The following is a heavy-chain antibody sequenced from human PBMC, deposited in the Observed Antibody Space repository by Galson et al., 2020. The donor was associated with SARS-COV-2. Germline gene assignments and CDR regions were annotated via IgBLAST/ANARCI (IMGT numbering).Heavy chain of an antibody. V-gene: IGHV3-48*02. D-gene: IGHD3-10*01. CDR2: ISSSSSTI. J-gene: IGHJ3*01. CDR3: ARDPTMVRGVIP. CDR1: GFTFSSYS. Sequence: GGSLRLYCAASGFTFSSYSMNWVRQAPGKGLEWVSYISSSSSTIYYADSVKGRFTISRDNAKNSLYLQMNSLRDEDTAVYDCARDPTMVRGVIPWGQGSMVTVFS.